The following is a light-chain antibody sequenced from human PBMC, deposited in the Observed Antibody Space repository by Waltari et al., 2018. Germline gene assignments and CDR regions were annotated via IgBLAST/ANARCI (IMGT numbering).Light chain of an antibody. V-gene: IGKV2-28*01. Sequence: DIVMTQSPLSLPVTPGEPASISCRSSESLLHSNGYTHLDWYLQKPGQSPHLLIYWASNRASGVPDRFSGSGSGTDFTLKISRVEAEDVGVYYCMQTLQTPYTFGQGTKLEIK. CDR2: WAS. CDR1: ESLLHSNGYTH. CDR3: MQTLQTPYT. J-gene: IGKJ2*01.